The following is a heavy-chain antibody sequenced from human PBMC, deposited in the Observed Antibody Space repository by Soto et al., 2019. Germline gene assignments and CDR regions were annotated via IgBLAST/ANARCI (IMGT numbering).Heavy chain of an antibody. D-gene: IGHD3-9*01. J-gene: IGHJ3*02. CDR2: IYPGDSDT. Sequence: PGESLKISCKGSGYSFTSYWIGWVRQMPGKGLEWMGIIYPGDSDTRYSPSFQGQVTISADKSISTAYLQWSSLKASDTAMYYCASRHDDILTGYPPPIDAVDIWGQWTMVTVSS. V-gene: IGHV5-51*01. CDR3: ASRHDDILTGYPPPIDAVDI. CDR1: GYSFTSYW.